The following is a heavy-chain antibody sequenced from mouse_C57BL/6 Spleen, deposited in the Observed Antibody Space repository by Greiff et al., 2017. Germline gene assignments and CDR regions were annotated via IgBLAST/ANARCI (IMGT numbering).Heavy chain of an antibody. CDR3: AREGGGTGAMDY. Sequence: EVHLVESGGDLVKPGGSLKLSCAASGFTFSSYGMSWVRQTPDKRLEWVATISSGGSYTYYPDSVKGRFTISRDNAKNTLYLQMSSLKSEDTAMYYCAREGGGTGAMDYWGQGTSVTVSS. CDR2: ISSGGSYT. J-gene: IGHJ4*01. CDR1: GFTFSSYG. V-gene: IGHV5-6*01. D-gene: IGHD4-1*01.